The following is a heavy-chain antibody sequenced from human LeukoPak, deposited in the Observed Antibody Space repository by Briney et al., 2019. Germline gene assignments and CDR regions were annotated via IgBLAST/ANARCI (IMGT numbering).Heavy chain of an antibody. CDR3: ARDLGYCSGGSCYSYNWFDP. D-gene: IGHD2-15*01. CDR1: GGSFSGYY. CDR2: INHSGST. J-gene: IGHJ5*02. Sequence: SETLSLTCAVYGGSFSGYYWSWIRQPPGKGLEWIGEINHSGSTNYNPSLKSRVTISVDTSKDQFSLKLSSVNAADTAVYYCARDLGYCSGGSCYSYNWFDPWGQGTLVTVSS. V-gene: IGHV4-34*01.